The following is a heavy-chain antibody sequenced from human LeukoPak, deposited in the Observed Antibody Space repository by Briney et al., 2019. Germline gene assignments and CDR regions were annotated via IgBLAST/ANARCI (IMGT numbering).Heavy chain of an antibody. J-gene: IGHJ4*02. CDR1: GFTFSSYA. Sequence: PGGSLRLSCAASGFTFSSYAMSWVRQAPEKGLEWVSAISGSGGSTYYADSVKGRFTISRDNSKNTLYLQMNSLRAEDTAVYYCAKRSDFDWLLDIDYWGQGTLVTVSS. V-gene: IGHV3-23*01. CDR2: ISGSGGST. CDR3: AKRSDFDWLLDIDY. D-gene: IGHD3-9*01.